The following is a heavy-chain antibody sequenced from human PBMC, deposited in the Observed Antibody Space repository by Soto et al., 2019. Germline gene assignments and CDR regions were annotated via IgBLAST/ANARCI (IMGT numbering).Heavy chain of an antibody. V-gene: IGHV3-66*01. CDR1: GFIVSSNY. J-gene: IGHJ4*02. Sequence: EVQLVESGGGLVQPGGSLRLSCAASGFIVSSNYMSWVHQAPAKGLEWVALIYSDGSTYYADSVRGRFTISRDSSKNTLYLQMNSLRAEDTAVYYCARDQQDYWGQGTLVTVSS. CDR3: ARDQQDY. CDR2: IYSDGST.